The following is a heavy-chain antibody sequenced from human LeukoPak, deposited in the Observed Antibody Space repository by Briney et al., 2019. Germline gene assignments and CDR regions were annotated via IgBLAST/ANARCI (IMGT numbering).Heavy chain of an antibody. Sequence: PSETLSLTCTVSGGSINGSRHYWGWIRQSPGKALEWIGSIYYSGTTYSTLSLKSRVTISVDTSKNQFSLRLTSVTAADTAVYYCARCSGYYYGDSDYWGQGTLVTVSS. V-gene: IGHV4-39*01. CDR3: ARCSGYYYGDSDY. CDR2: IYYSGTT. CDR1: GGSINGSRHY. J-gene: IGHJ4*02. D-gene: IGHD3-22*01.